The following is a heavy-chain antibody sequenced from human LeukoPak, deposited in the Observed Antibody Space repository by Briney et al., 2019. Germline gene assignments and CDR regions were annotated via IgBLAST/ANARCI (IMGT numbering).Heavy chain of an antibody. Sequence: SLKVSCKASGGTFSSYAISWVRQAPGQGLEWMGGIIPIFGTANYAQKFQGRVTITADESTSTAYMELSSLRSEDTAVYYCARDRRDYGERGLFDYWGQGTLVTVSS. CDR2: IIPIFGTA. CDR3: ARDRRDYGERGLFDY. CDR1: GGTFSSYA. V-gene: IGHV1-69*13. D-gene: IGHD4-17*01. J-gene: IGHJ4*02.